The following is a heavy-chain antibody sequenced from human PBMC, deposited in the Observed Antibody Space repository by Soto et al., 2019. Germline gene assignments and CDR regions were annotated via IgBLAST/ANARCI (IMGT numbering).Heavy chain of an antibody. J-gene: IGHJ4*02. CDR1: GFTFSSYA. Sequence: QVQLVESGGGVVQPGRSLRLSCAASGFTFSSYAMHWVRQAPGKGLEWVAVISYDGSNKYYADSVKGRFTISRDNSKNTLYLQMNSLRAEDTAVYYCARDGCGGDCYSGWGFDYWGQGTLVTVSS. D-gene: IGHD2-21*02. CDR3: ARDGCGGDCYSGWGFDY. CDR2: ISYDGSNK. V-gene: IGHV3-30-3*01.